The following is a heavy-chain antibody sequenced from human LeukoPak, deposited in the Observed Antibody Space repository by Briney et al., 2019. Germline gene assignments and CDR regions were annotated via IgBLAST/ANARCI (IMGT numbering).Heavy chain of an antibody. CDR3: ARDTFPDSSGYYQLVYYYYGMDV. CDR1: GFTFVSYW. J-gene: IGHJ6*02. Sequence: GGSLRLSCAASGFTFVSYWMTWVRQAPGKGLEWVSSISSSSSYIYYADSVKGRFTISRDNAKNSLYLQMNSLRAEDTAVYYCARDTFPDSSGYYQLVYYYYGMDVWGQGTTVTVSS. CDR2: ISSSSSYI. V-gene: IGHV3-21*01. D-gene: IGHD3-22*01.